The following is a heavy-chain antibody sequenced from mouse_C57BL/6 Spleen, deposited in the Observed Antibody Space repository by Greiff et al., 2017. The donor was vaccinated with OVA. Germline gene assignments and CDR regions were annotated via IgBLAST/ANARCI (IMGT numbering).Heavy chain of an antibody. V-gene: IGHV1-64*01. J-gene: IGHJ4*01. CDR2: IHPNSGST. Sequence: QVQLQQPGAELVKPGASVKLSCKASGYTFTSYWMHWVKQRPGQGLEWIGMIHPNSGSTNYNEKFKSKATLTVDKSSSTAYMQLSSLTSEDSAVYYGARGVYYDYDGYAMDYWGQGTSVTVSS. D-gene: IGHD2-4*01. CDR3: ARGVYYDYDGYAMDY. CDR1: GYTFTSYW.